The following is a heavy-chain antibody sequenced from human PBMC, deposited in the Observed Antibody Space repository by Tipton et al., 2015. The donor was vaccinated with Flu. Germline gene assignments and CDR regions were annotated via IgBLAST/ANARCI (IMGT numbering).Heavy chain of an antibody. CDR1: GFTVSSNY. Sequence: GSLRLSCAASGFTVSSNYMSWVRQAPGKGLEWVSVIYSGGSTYYADSVKGRFTISRDNSKNTLYLQMNSLRAEDTAVYYCARDGAGTYYDFWSGPPSGYMDVWGKGTTVTVSS. J-gene: IGHJ6*03. CDR2: IYSGGST. D-gene: IGHD3-3*01. V-gene: IGHV3-66*01. CDR3: ARDGAGTYYDFWSGPPSGYMDV.